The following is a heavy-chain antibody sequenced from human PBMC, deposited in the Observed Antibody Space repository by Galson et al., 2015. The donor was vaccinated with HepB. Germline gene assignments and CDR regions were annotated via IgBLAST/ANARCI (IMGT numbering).Heavy chain of an antibody. Sequence: VQLQESGPGLVKPSQTLSLTCTVSGGSISSGGYYWSWIRQHPGKGLEWIGYIYYSGSTYYNPSLKSRVTISVDTSKNQFSLKLSSVTAADTAVYYCARVLTIFGVVDQYYFDYWGQGTLVTVSS. CDR1: GGSISSGGYY. D-gene: IGHD3-3*01. CDR3: ARVLTIFGVVDQYYFDY. CDR2: IYYSGST. J-gene: IGHJ4*02. V-gene: IGHV4-31*03.